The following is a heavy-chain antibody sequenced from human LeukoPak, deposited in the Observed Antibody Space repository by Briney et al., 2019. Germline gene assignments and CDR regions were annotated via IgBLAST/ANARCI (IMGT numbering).Heavy chain of an antibody. J-gene: IGHJ4*02. V-gene: IGHV1-18*01. CDR3: ARDMGYSSAWYERFDY. Sequence: ASVKVSCKASGYTFTSYGISWVRQAPGQGLEWMGWISAYNGNTNYAQKLQGRVTMTTDASTSTAYMELRSLRSDDTAVYYCARDMGYSSAWYERFDYWGQGTLVTVSS. CDR2: ISAYNGNT. CDR1: GYTFTSYG. D-gene: IGHD6-19*01.